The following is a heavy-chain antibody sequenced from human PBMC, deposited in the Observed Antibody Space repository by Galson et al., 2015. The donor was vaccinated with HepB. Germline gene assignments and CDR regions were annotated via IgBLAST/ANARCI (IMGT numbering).Heavy chain of an antibody. J-gene: IGHJ4*02. CDR3: AREGESSGWIFDY. V-gene: IGHV3-33*01. Sequence: SLRLSCAASGFTFSSYGMHWVRQAPGKGLEWVAVIWYDGSNKYYADSVKGRFTISRDNSKNTLYLRMNSLRAEDTAVYYCAREGESSGWIFDYWGQGTLVTVSS. CDR1: GFTFSSYG. CDR2: IWYDGSNK. D-gene: IGHD6-19*01.